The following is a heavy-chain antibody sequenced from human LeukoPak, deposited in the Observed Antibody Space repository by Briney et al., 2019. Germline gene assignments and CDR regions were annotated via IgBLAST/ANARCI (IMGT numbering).Heavy chain of an antibody. CDR3: ARDHVTIFGVEYGMDV. CDR2: ISAYNGNT. D-gene: IGHD3-3*01. V-gene: IGHV1-18*01. Sequence: ASVKVSCKASGYTFTSYGISWVRQAPGQGLEWMGWISAYNGNTNYAQKLQGRVTMTRDTSISTAYMELSRLRSDDTAVYYCARDHVTIFGVEYGMDVWGQGTTVTVSS. J-gene: IGHJ6*02. CDR1: GYTFTSYG.